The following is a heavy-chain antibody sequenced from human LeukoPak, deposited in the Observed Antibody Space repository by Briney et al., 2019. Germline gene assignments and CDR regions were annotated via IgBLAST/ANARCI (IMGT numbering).Heavy chain of an antibody. CDR1: GFTFSSYS. CDR2: ISSSSSYI. J-gene: IGHJ6*03. CDR3: ARASGSPPYDFCSGYPMPSYMDV. D-gene: IGHD3-3*01. V-gene: IGHV3-21*01. Sequence: GGSLRLSCAASGFTFSSYSMNWVRQAPGKGLEWVSSISSSSSYIYYADSVKGRFTISRDNAKNSLYLQMNSLRAEDTAVYYCARASGSPPYDFCSGYPMPSYMDVWGKGTTVTVSS.